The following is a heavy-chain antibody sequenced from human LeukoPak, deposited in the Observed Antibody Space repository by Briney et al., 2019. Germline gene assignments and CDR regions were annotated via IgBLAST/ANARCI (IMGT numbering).Heavy chain of an antibody. CDR2: INSAGNT. V-gene: IGHV3-53*01. CDR3: ARDGGTTGLTGYYYYYMDV. Sequence: GGSLRLSCAASGFTVSSNYMTWVRQAPGKGLERVSVINSAGNTYYADSAKGRFSISRDSSKNTLYLQMNSLRAEDTAVYYRARDGGTTGLTGYYYYYMDVWGKGTTVTVSS. D-gene: IGHD3-9*01. J-gene: IGHJ6*03. CDR1: GFTVSSNY.